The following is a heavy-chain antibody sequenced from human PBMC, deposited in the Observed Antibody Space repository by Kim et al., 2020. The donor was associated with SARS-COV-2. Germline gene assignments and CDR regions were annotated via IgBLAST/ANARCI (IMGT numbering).Heavy chain of an antibody. J-gene: IGHJ4*02. CDR1: GFTFSSYS. CDR2: ISSSSSYI. V-gene: IGHV3-21*01. Sequence: GGSLRLSCAASGFTFSSYSMNWVRQAPGKGLEWVSSISSSSSYIYYADSVKGRFTISRDNAKNSLYLQMNSLRAEDTAVYYCARGGIAARPLGYWGQGTLVTVSS. CDR3: ARGGIAARPLGY. D-gene: IGHD6-6*01.